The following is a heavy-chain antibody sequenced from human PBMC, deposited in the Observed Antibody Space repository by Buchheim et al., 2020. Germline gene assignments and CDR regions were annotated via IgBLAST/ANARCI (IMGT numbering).Heavy chain of an antibody. V-gene: IGHV3-33*01. D-gene: IGHD6-19*01. Sequence: QVQLVESGGGVVQPWTSLRLSCVASGFTFRDNAMHWVRQAPGKGLEWVAMIWYDGTNKYYADSVKGRFTVSRANSKNMLYLQMNSLRVEDTAVYYCARDPPQSGWSFEAWGQGTL. CDR2: IWYDGTNK. CDR1: GFTFRDNA. CDR3: ARDPPQSGWSFEA. J-gene: IGHJ5*01.